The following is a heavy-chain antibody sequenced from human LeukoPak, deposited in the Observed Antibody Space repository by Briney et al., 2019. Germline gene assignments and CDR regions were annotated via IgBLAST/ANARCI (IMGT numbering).Heavy chain of an antibody. Sequence: GSLRLSCAASGFTFSSYAMSWVRQAPGKGLEWVSAISGSGGSTYYADSVKGRFTISRDNSKNTLYLQMNSLRAEDTAVYYCAKADTAMTDYYYYYMDVWGKGTTVTISS. V-gene: IGHV3-23*01. CDR3: AKADTAMTDYYYYYMDV. J-gene: IGHJ6*03. CDR1: GFTFSSYA. D-gene: IGHD5-18*01. CDR2: ISGSGGST.